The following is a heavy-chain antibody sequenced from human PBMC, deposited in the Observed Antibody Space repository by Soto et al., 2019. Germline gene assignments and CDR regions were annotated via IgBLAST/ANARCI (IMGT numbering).Heavy chain of an antibody. D-gene: IGHD3-3*01. CDR2: IYYSGST. J-gene: IGHJ6*03. Sequence: SETLSLTCTVSGGSISRYFWSWIRQPPGKGLQWIGHIYYSGSTDYNPSLKSRVTISVDTSKNQFSLKLSSVTAADTAVYYCASAGGSGSISTTEYYYYMDVWGKGTTVTVSS. CDR1: GGSISRYF. CDR3: ASAGGSGSISTTEYYYYMDV. V-gene: IGHV4-59*05.